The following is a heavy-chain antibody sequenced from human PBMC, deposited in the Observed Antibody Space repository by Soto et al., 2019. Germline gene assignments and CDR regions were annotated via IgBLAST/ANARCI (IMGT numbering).Heavy chain of an antibody. CDR2: IHSGGTT. CDR3: ARDSYFDWAHHF. V-gene: IGHV3-66*01. D-gene: IGHD3-9*01. Sequence: GGALRLSCATSGFTVSSNYMSWVRQAPGKGLEWGSAIHSGGTTYYADSVKGRFTISKDNSDNTVYLQMNSLRAEDTAVYFCARDSYFDWAHHFWGQGTLVTVSS. CDR1: GFTVSSNY. J-gene: IGHJ4*02.